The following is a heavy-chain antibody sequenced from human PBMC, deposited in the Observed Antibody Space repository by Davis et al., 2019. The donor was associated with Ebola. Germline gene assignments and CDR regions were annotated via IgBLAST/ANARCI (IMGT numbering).Heavy chain of an antibody. CDR3: ARGPSVLGKGSDY. Sequence: PSDTLSLTCAVYGGSFSGYYWSWIRQPPGKGLEWIGEINHSGSTNYNPSLKSRVTISVDTSKNQFSLKLSSVTAADTAVYYCARGPSVLGKGSDYWGQGTLVTVSS. CDR1: GGSFSGYY. J-gene: IGHJ4*02. D-gene: IGHD7-27*01. V-gene: IGHV4-34*01. CDR2: INHSGST.